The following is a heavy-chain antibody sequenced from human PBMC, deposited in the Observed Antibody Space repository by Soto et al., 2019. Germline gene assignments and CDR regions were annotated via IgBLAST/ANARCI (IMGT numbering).Heavy chain of an antibody. Sequence: SETLSLTCTVSGGSISSYYWSWIRQPPGKGLEWIGYIYYSGSTNYNPSLKSRVTISVDTSKNQFSLKLSSVTAADTAVYYCARDLGIAVADNWFDPWGQGTLVTVSS. D-gene: IGHD6-19*01. CDR1: GGSISSYY. CDR3: ARDLGIAVADNWFDP. J-gene: IGHJ5*02. CDR2: IYYSGST. V-gene: IGHV4-59*01.